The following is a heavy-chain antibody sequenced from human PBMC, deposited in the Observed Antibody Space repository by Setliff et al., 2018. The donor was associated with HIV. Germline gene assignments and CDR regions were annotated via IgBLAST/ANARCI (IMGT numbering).Heavy chain of an antibody. Sequence: SETLSLTCTVSGGSISSYYWSWIRQPPGKGLEWIGYIYTSGSTNYNPSLKSRVTISVDTSKNQFSLKLSSVTAADTAVYYCARGLAFYDPGGFDYWGQGTLVTVSS. J-gene: IGHJ4*02. CDR1: GGSISSYY. CDR2: IYTSGST. CDR3: ARGLAFYDPGGFDY. D-gene: IGHD3-22*01. V-gene: IGHV4-4*09.